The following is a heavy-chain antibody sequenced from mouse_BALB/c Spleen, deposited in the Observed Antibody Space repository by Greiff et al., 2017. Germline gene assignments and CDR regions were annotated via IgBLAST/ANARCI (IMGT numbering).Heavy chain of an antibody. CDR1: GFTFSSYT. J-gene: IGHJ2*01. V-gene: IGHV5-9*03. CDR3: ARSQLWLRDFDY. D-gene: IGHD3-1*01. Sequence: EVNLVESGGGLVKPGGSLKLSCAASGFTFSSYTMSWVRQTPEKRLEWVATISSGGGNTYYPDSVKGRFTISRDNAKNNLYLQMSSLRSEDTALYYCARSQLWLRDFDYWGQGTTLTVSS. CDR2: ISSGGGNT.